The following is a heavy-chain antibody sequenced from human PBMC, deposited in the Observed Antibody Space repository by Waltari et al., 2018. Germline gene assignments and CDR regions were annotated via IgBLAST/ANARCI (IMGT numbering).Heavy chain of an antibody. D-gene: IGHD2-15*01. Sequence: QLQLQESGPGLVRPSATLSLTCTVSGGSINTDNSYWAWIRQPPGKGLAWVGSFFYGGNTYYNPSLKSRVTISVDTSKERFSLRVNSVTAADTAIYYCARVGYCNGDNCFVYFYYAMDVWGPGTTVTVSS. J-gene: IGHJ6*02. CDR2: FFYGGNT. CDR3: ARVGYCNGDNCFVYFYYAMDV. CDR1: GGSINTDNSY. V-gene: IGHV4-39*07.